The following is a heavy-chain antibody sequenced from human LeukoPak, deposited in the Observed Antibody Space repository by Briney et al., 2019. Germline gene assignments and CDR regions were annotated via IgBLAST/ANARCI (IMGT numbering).Heavy chain of an antibody. CDR1: GFTFSTYW. J-gene: IGHJ5*02. CDR2: ISGDGSTT. Sequence: GGSLRLSCAASGFTFSTYWMHWVRQAPGEGLVWVSRISGDGSTTNYADSVKGRFTISRVNAKNTLYLQMNSLRAEDTAVYYCTRRVDTTRWYDPWGQGTLVTVSS. V-gene: IGHV3-74*01. CDR3: TRRVDTTRWYDP. D-gene: IGHD2-15*01.